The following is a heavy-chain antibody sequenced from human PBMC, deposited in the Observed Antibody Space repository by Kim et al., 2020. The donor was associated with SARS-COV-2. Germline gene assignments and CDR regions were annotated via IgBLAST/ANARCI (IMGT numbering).Heavy chain of an antibody. V-gene: IGHV3-11*03. CDR3: ARMIAVAPEVD. Sequence: GGSLRLSCAASGFTFSDYYMSWIRQAPGKGLEWVSYISSSSSYTNYADSVKGRFTISRDNAKNSLYLQMNSLRAEDTAVYYCARMIAVAPEVDWGQGTLVTVSS. D-gene: IGHD6-19*01. CDR2: ISSSSSYT. J-gene: IGHJ4*02. CDR1: GFTFSDYY.